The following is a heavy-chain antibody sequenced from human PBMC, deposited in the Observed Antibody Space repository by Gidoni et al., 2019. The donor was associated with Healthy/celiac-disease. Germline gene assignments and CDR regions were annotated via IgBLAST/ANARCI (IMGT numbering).Heavy chain of an antibody. CDR3: ARLGHEGNAGVYFDY. J-gene: IGHJ4*02. CDR2: IYYSGST. Sequence: QLQLQESGPGLVKPSETLSLTCTVSGGSISSSSYYWGWIRQPPGKGLEWIGSIYYSGSTYYNPSLKSRVTISVDTSKNQFSLKLSSVTAADTAVYYCARLGHEGNAGVYFDYWGQGTLVTVSS. V-gene: IGHV4-39*01. D-gene: IGHD1-1*01. CDR1: GGSISSSSYY.